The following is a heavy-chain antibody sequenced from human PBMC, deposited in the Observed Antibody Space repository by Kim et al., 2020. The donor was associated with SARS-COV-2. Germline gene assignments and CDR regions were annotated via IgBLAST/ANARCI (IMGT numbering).Heavy chain of an antibody. CDR3: AKDTEVRVGAAAGPLDY. Sequence: VKGRFTISRDNAKNSLYLQMNSLRAEDTALYYCAKDTEVRVGAAAGPLDYWGQGTLVTVSS. V-gene: IGHV3-9*01. J-gene: IGHJ4*02. D-gene: IGHD6-13*01.